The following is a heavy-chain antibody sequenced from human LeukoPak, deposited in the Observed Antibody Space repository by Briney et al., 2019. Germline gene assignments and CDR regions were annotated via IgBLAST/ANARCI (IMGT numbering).Heavy chain of an antibody. V-gene: IGHV3-30-3*01. CDR3: AREYDYVWGSYRWFDP. CDR2: ISYDGSNK. D-gene: IGHD3-16*02. CDR1: GFTFSSYA. Sequence: GRSLRLSCAASGFTFSSYAMHWVRQAPGKGLEWVAVISYDGSNKYYADSVKGRFTISRDNSKNTLYLQMNSLRAGDTAVYYCAREYDYVWGSYRWFDPWGQGTLVTVSS. J-gene: IGHJ5*02.